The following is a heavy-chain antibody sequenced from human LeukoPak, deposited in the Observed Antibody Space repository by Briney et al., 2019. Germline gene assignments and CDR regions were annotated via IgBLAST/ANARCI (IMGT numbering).Heavy chain of an antibody. CDR2: ISSSSSTI. CDR1: GFTFSDYY. J-gene: IGHJ1*01. Sequence: SGGSLRLSCAVSGFTFSDYYMSWIRQAPGKGLEWVSYISSSSSTIYYADSVKGRFTISRDNAKNSLYLQMNSLRAEDTDVYYCATDYYGDYSFQHWGQGTLVIVSS. CDR3: ATDYYGDYSFQH. D-gene: IGHD4-17*01. V-gene: IGHV3-11*04.